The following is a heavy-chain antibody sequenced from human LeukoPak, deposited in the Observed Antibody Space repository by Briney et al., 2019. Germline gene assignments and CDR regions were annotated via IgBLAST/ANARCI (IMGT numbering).Heavy chain of an antibody. CDR1: DYTFTDYY. D-gene: IGHD3-10*01. J-gene: IGHJ3*02. CDR3: ARKSLTYYKTFDAFDI. Sequence: ASVKVSCKASDYTFTDYYIHWVRPAPGQGLAWMGWIHSKSGGTNYANKFQGRISMTKDRPSRTVYMDLSRQISDDRAIYYCARKSLTYYKTFDAFDIWGQGTIVTVSS. V-gene: IGHV1-2*07. CDR2: IHSKSGGT.